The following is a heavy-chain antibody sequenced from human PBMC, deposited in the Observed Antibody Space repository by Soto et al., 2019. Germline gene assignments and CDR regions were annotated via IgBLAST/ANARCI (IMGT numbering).Heavy chain of an antibody. CDR3: AKDHWGSY. D-gene: IGHD3-16*01. CDR2: ISGSGDNT. J-gene: IGHJ4*02. V-gene: IGHV3-23*01. Sequence: EVQLLESGGGLVQPGGSLRLSCAASGFTFNTYAMSWVRQAPGKGLEWVSAISGSGDNTFYADSVKGRFTISRDNSKNTLYLQMTTLRAEDTALYHCAKDHWGSYSGQGTLVTVSS. CDR1: GFTFNTYA.